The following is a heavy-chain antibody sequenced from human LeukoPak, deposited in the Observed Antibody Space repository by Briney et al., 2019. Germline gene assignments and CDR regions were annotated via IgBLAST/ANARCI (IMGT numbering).Heavy chain of an antibody. CDR3: ARDLGWVVVVAATYYYYYMDV. J-gene: IGHJ6*03. CDR1: GYTFTNYY. CDR2: ISAYNGNT. V-gene: IGHV1-18*04. Sequence: ASVKVSCKTSGYTFTNYYIHWVRQAPGQGLEWMGWISAYNGNTNYAQKLQGRVTMTTDTSTSTAYMELRSLRSDDTAVYYCARDLGWVVVVAATYYYYYMDVWGKGTTVTVSS. D-gene: IGHD2-15*01.